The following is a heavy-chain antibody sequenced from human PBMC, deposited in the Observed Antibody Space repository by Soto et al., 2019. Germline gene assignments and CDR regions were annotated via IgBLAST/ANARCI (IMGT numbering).Heavy chain of an antibody. J-gene: IGHJ3*02. CDR1: GYSFTSYW. Sequence: EVQLVQSGAEVKKPGESLKISCKGSGYSFTSYWIGWVRQMPGKGLEWMGIIYPGDSDTRYSPSFQGQVTISADKSISTAYLQWSSLKASDPAMYYCATGGDCRSTRCYSNAFDILGQGTMVTVSS. D-gene: IGHD2-2*01. V-gene: IGHV5-51*03. CDR2: IYPGDSDT. CDR3: ATGGDCRSTRCYSNAFDI.